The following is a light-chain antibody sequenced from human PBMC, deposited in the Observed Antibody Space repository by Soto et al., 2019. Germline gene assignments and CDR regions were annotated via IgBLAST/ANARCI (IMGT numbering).Light chain of an antibody. Sequence: QSALTQPASVSGSPGQSITISCTGTSSDVGGYNYVSWYQQHPGKAPKLMIYEVSNRPSGVSNRFSGSKSGNTASLTISGLQAVDEADYYCSSYTSSSTLVFGTGTQLTVL. CDR2: EVS. CDR3: SSYTSSSTLV. V-gene: IGLV2-14*01. J-gene: IGLJ7*01. CDR1: SSDVGGYNY.